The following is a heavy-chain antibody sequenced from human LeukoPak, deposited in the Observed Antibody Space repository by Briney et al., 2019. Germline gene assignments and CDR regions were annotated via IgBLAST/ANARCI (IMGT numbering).Heavy chain of an antibody. Sequence: SETLSLTCTVSGGPISSSSYYWGWFRQPPGKGLEWIGSIYYTGSTYYNPSLKSRVTISVDTSKNQFSLKLSSVTAADTAVYYCARAITSYDYWGQGTLVTVSS. CDR1: GGPISSSSYY. CDR3: ARAITSYDY. CDR2: IYYTGST. V-gene: IGHV4-39*01. J-gene: IGHJ4*02. D-gene: IGHD3-16*01.